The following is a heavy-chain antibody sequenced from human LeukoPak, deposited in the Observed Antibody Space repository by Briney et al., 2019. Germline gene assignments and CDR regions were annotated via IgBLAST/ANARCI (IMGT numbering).Heavy chain of an antibody. CDR2: IYSGDTI. CDR1: GFTVRTNY. V-gene: IGHV3-53*01. CDR3: ARGPHSRSFYQ. D-gene: IGHD3-10*01. J-gene: IGHJ4*02. Sequence: PGGSLRLSCATSGFTVRTNYMTWVRQAPGKGLEWVSVIYSGDTIYYADSVKGRFTISSDNSKNTLYLQMNSLRTEDTAVYYCARGPHSRSFYQWGQGTLVTVSS.